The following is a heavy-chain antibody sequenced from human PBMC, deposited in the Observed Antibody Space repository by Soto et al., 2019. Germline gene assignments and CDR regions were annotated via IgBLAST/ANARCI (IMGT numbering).Heavy chain of an antibody. CDR2: INPIDSDT. V-gene: IGHV5-51*01. Sequence: EVQLVQSGAEVKTPGESLKISCKASGYIFTTYWIAWVRQMPGQGLEGIGIINPIDSDTRYSPSFQGQVTISADKSISTTYLQWSSLKASDTAIYYCARQWNFDYWGQGTLVTVSS. CDR3: ARQWNFDY. CDR1: GYIFTTYW. J-gene: IGHJ4*02. D-gene: IGHD5-12*01.